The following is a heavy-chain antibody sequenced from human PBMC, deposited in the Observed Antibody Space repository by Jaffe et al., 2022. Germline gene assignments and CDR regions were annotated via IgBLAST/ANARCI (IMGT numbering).Heavy chain of an antibody. D-gene: IGHD4-4*01. CDR1: GFTFSSYD. CDR3: ARGGMTTVTFHWYFDL. J-gene: IGHJ2*01. Sequence: EVQLVESGGGLVQPGGSLRLSCAASGFTFSSYDMHWVRQATGKGLEWVSAIGTAGDTYYPGSVKGRFTISRENAKNSLYLQMNSLRAGDTAVYYCARGGMTTVTFHWYFDLWGRGTLVTVSS. V-gene: IGHV3-13*01. CDR2: IGTAGDT.